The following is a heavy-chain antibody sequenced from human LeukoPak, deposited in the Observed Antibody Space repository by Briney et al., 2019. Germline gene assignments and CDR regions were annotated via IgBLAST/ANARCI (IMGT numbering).Heavy chain of an antibody. CDR1: GYTFTGYY. D-gene: IGHD3-3*01. Sequence: ASVKVSFKASGYTFTGYYMHWVRQAPGQGLEWMGWINPNSGGTNYAQTFQGRVTMTRDTSISTAYMELSRLRSDDTAVYYCARDPSPKYYDFWSGYSPEPAYYYYYMDVWGKGTTVTVSS. CDR2: INPNSGGT. J-gene: IGHJ6*03. CDR3: ARDPSPKYYDFWSGYSPEPAYYYYYMDV. V-gene: IGHV1-2*02.